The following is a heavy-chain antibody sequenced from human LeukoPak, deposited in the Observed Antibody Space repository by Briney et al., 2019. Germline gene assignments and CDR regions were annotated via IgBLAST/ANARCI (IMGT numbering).Heavy chain of an antibody. J-gene: IGHJ6*03. CDR1: GFTYSRYC. Sequence: GGSLRLSCAASGFTYSRYCMSWVRQAPGKGLEWVANIKEDGSEKYYVDSVKGRFTIFRDNAKNSLYLQMNSLRSEDTAVYFCATHSPEWRYSGYYNFYYMDVWGKGTTVTVSS. CDR2: IKEDGSEK. V-gene: IGHV3-7*03. CDR3: ATHSPEWRYSGYYNFYYMDV. D-gene: IGHD5-12*01.